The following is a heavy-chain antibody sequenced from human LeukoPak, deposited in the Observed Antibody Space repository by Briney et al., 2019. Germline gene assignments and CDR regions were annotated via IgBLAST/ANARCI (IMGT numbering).Heavy chain of an antibody. CDR3: ARDGNYDSSGLFPPLFDY. CDR2: ISYDGSNK. V-gene: IGHV3-30-3*01. Sequence: PPGGSLRLSCAASGFTFSSYAMHWVRQAPGKGLEWVAVISYDGSNKYYADSVKGRFTISRDNSKNTLYLQMNSPRAEDTAVYYCARDGNYDSSGLFPPLFDYWGQGTLVTVSS. J-gene: IGHJ4*02. D-gene: IGHD3-22*01. CDR1: GFTFSSYA.